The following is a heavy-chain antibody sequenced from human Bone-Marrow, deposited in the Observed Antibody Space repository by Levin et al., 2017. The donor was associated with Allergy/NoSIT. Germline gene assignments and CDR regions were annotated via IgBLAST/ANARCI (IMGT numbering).Heavy chain of an antibody. V-gene: IGHV4-39*07. CDR3: VRDVVVVVNGNQYSYHGMDV. CDR1: GGSITSGTYY. J-gene: IGHJ6*02. Sequence: TSETLSLTCTVSGGSITSGTYYWGWVRQPPGKGLEWIGSIYSSGATYYNPSLKNRITVSADTSKNQVSLNLNSVTAADTAVYYCVRDVVVVVNGNQYSYHGMDVWGQGTTVTVSS. CDR2: IYSSGAT. D-gene: IGHD2-15*01.